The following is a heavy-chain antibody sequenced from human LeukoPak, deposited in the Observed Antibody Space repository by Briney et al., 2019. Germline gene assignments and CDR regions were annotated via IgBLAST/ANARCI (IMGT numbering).Heavy chain of an antibody. Sequence: GRSLRLSCAASGFTFSSYAMHWVRQAPGKGLEWVAVISYDGSNKYYADSVKGRFTISRDNSKNTLYLQMNSLRAEDTAVYYCAKDQSPPPYYDFWSGYSADAFDIWGQGTMVTVSS. CDR3: AKDQSPPPYYDFWSGYSADAFDI. CDR2: ISYDGSNK. CDR1: GFTFSSYA. D-gene: IGHD3-3*01. J-gene: IGHJ3*02. V-gene: IGHV3-30*04.